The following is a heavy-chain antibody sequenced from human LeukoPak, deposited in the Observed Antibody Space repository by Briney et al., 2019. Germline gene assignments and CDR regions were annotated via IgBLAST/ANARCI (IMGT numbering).Heavy chain of an antibody. D-gene: IGHD3-9*01. CDR3: ARRRYFDWLSPYDAFDI. CDR2: VFPGDSNA. CDR1: GYSFTNYW. J-gene: IGHJ3*02. V-gene: IGHV5-51*01. Sequence: GESLKISCESSGYSFTNYWIAWVRQMPGKGLEWMGIVFPGDSNARYSPSFQGLVTISVDESISTAYLQWSSLKASDTAMYYCARRRYFDWLSPYDAFDIWGQGTMVTVSS.